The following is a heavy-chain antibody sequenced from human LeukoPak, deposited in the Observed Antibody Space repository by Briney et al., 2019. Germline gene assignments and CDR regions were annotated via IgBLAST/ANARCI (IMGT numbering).Heavy chain of an antibody. D-gene: IGHD2-15*01. CDR1: GGTFSSYA. CDR2: IIPIFGTA. CDR3: ARERRGDIVVVVAAGLSAFDI. V-gene: IGHV1-69*13. Sequence: GASVKVSCKASGGTFSSYAISWVRQAPGQGLEWMGGIIPIFGTANYAQKFQGRVTITADESTSTAYMELSSLRSEDTAVYYCARERRGDIVVVVAAGLSAFDIWGQGTMVTVSS. J-gene: IGHJ3*02.